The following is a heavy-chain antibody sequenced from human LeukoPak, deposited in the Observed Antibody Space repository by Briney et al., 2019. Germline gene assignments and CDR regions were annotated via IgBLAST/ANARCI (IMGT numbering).Heavy chain of an antibody. CDR1: GFTFSSYA. J-gene: IGHJ4*02. CDR2: ISGSGGST. Sequence: GGSLRLSCAASGFTFSSYAMSWVRQAPGKGLEWVSAISGSGGSTYYADSVKGRFTISRDNSKNTLYLQMNSLRAEDTAVYYCAKDITMIVGAPSDYWGQGTLVTVSS. CDR3: AKDITMIVGAPSDY. V-gene: IGHV3-23*01. D-gene: IGHD3-22*01.